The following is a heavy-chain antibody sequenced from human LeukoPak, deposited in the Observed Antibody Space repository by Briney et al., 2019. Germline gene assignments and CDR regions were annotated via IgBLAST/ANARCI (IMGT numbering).Heavy chain of an antibody. J-gene: IGHJ3*02. V-gene: IGHV3-30*18. CDR2: ISYDGSNK. CDR3: AKLPTAGSSGAFDI. Sequence: PGGSLRLSCAASGFTFSFYGLHWVRQAPGKGLEWVAVISYDGSNKYFADSVKGRFTISRDNSKNTLYLQMNSLRAEDTAVYYCAKLPTAGSSGAFDIWGQGTMVTVSS. CDR1: GFTFSFYG. D-gene: IGHD3-10*01.